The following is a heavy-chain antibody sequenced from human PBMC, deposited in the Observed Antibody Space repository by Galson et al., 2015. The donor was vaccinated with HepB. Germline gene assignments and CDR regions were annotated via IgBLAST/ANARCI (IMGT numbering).Heavy chain of an antibody. V-gene: IGHV1-46*01. J-gene: IGHJ4*02. Sequence: SVKVSCKASGYTFTSYYMHWVRQAPGQGLEWMGIINPSGGSTSYAQKFQGRVTMTRDTSTSTVYMELSSLRFEDTAVYYCATAAAMGAPDDYWGQGNLGAVSA. CDR1: GYTFTSYY. D-gene: IGHD5-18*01. CDR3: ATAAAMGAPDDY. CDR2: INPSGGST.